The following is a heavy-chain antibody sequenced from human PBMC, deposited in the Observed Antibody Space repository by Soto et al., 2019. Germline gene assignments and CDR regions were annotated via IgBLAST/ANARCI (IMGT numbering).Heavy chain of an antibody. CDR3: AKDLIAVAGTGYFDY. D-gene: IGHD6-19*01. CDR1: GFTFSSYA. J-gene: IGHJ4*02. Sequence: GGSLRLSCAASGFTFSSYAMSWVRQTPGKGLEWVSAISGSGGSTYYADSVKGRFTISRDNSKNTLYLQMNSLRAEDMAVYYCAKDLIAVAGTGYFDYWGQGTLVTVSS. CDR2: ISGSGGST. V-gene: IGHV3-23*01.